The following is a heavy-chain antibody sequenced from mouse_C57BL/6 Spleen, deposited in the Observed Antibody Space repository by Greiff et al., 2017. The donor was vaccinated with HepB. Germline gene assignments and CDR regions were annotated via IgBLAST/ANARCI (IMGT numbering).Heavy chain of an antibody. CDR3: VRHYYGSSGYFDV. J-gene: IGHJ1*03. CDR1: GFSFNTYA. CDR2: IRSKSNNYAT. V-gene: IGHV10-1*01. D-gene: IGHD1-1*01. Sequence: EVMLVESGGGLVQPKGSLKLSCAASGFSFNTYAMNWVRQAPGKGLEWVARIRSKSNNYATYYADSVKDRFTISRDDSESMLYLQMNNLKTEDTAMYYCVRHYYGSSGYFDVWGTGTTVTVSS.